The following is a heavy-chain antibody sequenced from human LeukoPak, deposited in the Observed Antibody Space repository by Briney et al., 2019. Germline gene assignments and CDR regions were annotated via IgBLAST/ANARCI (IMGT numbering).Heavy chain of an antibody. V-gene: IGHV3-7*01. J-gene: IGHJ3*02. CDR1: GFTFSTFW. Sequence: GGSLRLSCAASGFTFSTFWMTWVRQAPGKGLEWVANIKQDGSETYYVDSVKGRFTISRDNAKNSLYLQMNSLRAEDTAVYSCARLNYYANKGPDAFDIWGQGTLVTVSS. CDR2: IKQDGSET. D-gene: IGHD3-10*01. CDR3: ARLNYYANKGPDAFDI.